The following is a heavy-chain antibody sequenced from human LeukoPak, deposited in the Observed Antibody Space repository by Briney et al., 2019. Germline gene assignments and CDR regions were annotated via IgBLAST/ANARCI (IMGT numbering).Heavy chain of an antibody. CDR1: GFTFSSYA. J-gene: IGHJ4*02. D-gene: IGHD1-26*01. CDR2: ISGSGGST. V-gene: IGHV3-23*01. Sequence: PGGSLRLSCAASGFTFSSYAMSWVRQAPGKGLEWVSAISGSGGSTYYADSVKGRFTISRDNSKNTLYLQMNSLKCEDTAVYYCAREWDSGSYYLGYFDYWGQGTLVTVSS. CDR3: AREWDSGSYYLGYFDY.